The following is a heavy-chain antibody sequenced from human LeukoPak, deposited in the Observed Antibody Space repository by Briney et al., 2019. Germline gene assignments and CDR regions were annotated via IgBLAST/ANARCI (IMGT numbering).Heavy chain of an antibody. CDR1: GFTFSSYA. CDR2: ISGSGGST. D-gene: IGHD3-3*01. Sequence: GGSLRLSCAASGFTFSSYAMSWVRQAPGKGLEWVSAISGSGGSTYYADSVKGRFTISRDDSKNTLYLQMNSLRAEDTAVYYCAKIVGGYYLAYFDYWGQGTLVTVSS. CDR3: AKIVGGYYLAYFDY. V-gene: IGHV3-23*01. J-gene: IGHJ4*02.